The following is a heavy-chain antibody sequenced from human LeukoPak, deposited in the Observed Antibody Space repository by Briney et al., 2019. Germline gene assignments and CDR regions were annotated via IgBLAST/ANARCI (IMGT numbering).Heavy chain of an antibody. CDR1: GFNFISYS. Sequence: GTFLRLSWAAFGFNFISYSMSWVSQDPGKGLEWVSSISSSSCYIYYADSVKGRLTISRDNAKNSLYLQMNSLRAEDTAVYYCARWGLTYSSSQGDYGMDVWGQGTTVTVSS. D-gene: IGHD6-6*01. V-gene: IGHV3-21*01. J-gene: IGHJ6*02. CDR2: ISSSSCYI. CDR3: ARWGLTYSSSQGDYGMDV.